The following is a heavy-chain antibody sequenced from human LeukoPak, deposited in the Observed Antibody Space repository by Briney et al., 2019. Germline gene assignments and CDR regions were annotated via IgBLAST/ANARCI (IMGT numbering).Heavy chain of an antibody. D-gene: IGHD1-26*01. Sequence: GGSLRLSCVASGFAFSSYWMSWVRQAPGKGLEWVANIKQDGGEKYRVDSVKGRFTISRDNAKNSLFLQMDSLRVEDTAVYYCARLGGSYYTYWGQGTLVTVSS. CDR2: IKQDGGEK. CDR1: GFAFSSYW. CDR3: ARLGGSYYTY. J-gene: IGHJ4*02. V-gene: IGHV3-7*02.